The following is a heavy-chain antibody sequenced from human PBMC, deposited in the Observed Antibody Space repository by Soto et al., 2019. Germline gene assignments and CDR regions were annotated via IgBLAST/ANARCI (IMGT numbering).Heavy chain of an antibody. D-gene: IGHD2-15*01. V-gene: IGHV3-23*01. CDR3: AKESRYCSGGSCHLDY. Sequence: EVQLLESGGGLVQPGGSLRLSCAASGFIFSSYAMSWVRQAPGKGLEWVSAISGSGGSTYYADSVKGRFTISRDNSKNTLYLQMNSLRAEDTAVYYCAKESRYCSGGSCHLDYWGQGTLVTVSS. CDR2: ISGSGGST. J-gene: IGHJ4*02. CDR1: GFIFSSYA.